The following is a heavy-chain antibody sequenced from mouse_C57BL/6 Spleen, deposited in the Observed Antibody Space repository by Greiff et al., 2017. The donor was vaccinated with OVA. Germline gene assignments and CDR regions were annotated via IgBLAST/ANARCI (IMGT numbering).Heavy chain of an antibody. D-gene: IGHD4-1*01. CDR2: ISDGGSYT. CDR3: ARDRTGADY. V-gene: IGHV5-4*01. Sequence: EVMLMESGGGLVKPGGSLKLSCAASGFTFSSYAMSWVRQTPEKRLEWVATISDGGSYTYYPDKVKGRITISRENAKNNLYLQMSHLESEDTAMYYCARDRTGADYWGQGTTLAVSS. J-gene: IGHJ2*01. CDR1: GFTFSSYA.